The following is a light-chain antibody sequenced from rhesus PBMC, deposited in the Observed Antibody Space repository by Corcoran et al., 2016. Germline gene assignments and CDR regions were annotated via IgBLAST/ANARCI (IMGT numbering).Light chain of an antibody. CDR1: QNIYTD. V-gene: IGKV1S8*01. CDR2: AAS. Sequence: DIQMTQSPSALSASVGDSVTISGRASQNIYTDLAWYQQKPGKAPKFLIYAASGLQTGIPSRFSGSGSGTDFTLTISRLQPEASASYYCQPYYEIPLAFGGGTKVEIK. CDR3: QPYYEIPLA. J-gene: IGKJ4*01.